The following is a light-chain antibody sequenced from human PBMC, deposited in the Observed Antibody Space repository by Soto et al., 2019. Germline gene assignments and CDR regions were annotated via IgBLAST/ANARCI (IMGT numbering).Light chain of an antibody. CDR1: SSDIGAGYD. J-gene: IGLJ3*02. V-gene: IGLV1-40*01. Sequence: QSVLTQPPSMSGAPGQRVTISCTGSSSDIGAGYDVPWYQQFPGTAPKLLIYSNINRPSWVPDRFSGSKSGTSASLAITGLQAEDEAGYYCQSYDSSLCGSKGVFGGGTTLTVL. CDR2: SNI. CDR3: QSYDSSLCGSKGV.